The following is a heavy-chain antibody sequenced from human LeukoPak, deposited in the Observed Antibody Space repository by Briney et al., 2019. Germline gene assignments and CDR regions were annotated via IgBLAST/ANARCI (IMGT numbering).Heavy chain of an antibody. J-gene: IGHJ4*02. V-gene: IGHV3-74*01. CDR2: ISPTGSTT. Sequence: GGSLRVSCTAPGFSFSGHWMHWARQLPGKGLVWVSRISPTGSTTSYADSVKGRFTVSRDNAKNTLYLQVNNLRAEDTAVYYCARGPNSNWSGLDFWGQGTLLTVSS. CDR1: GFSFSGHW. D-gene: IGHD6-6*01. CDR3: ARGPNSNWSGLDF.